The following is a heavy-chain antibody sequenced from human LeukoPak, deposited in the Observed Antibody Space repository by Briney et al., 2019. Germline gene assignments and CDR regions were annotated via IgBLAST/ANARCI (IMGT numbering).Heavy chain of an antibody. CDR1: GYTFSSFW. CDR2: IEQDGSEK. J-gene: IGHJ4*02. V-gene: IGHV3-7*04. D-gene: IGHD3-22*01. Sequence: GGSLRLSCAASGYTFSSFWMTWVRQAPGKGLEWVANIEQDGSEKYYVDSVKGRFTISRDNAKNSLYLQMNSLRAEDTAVYYCARVYDTSGYYGGDFDYWGQGTLVTVS. CDR3: ARVYDTSGYYGGDFDY.